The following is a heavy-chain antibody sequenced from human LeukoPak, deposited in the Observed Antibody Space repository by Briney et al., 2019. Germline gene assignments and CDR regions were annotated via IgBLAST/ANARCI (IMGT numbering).Heavy chain of an antibody. CDR2: IYPGDSDT. J-gene: IGHJ4*02. V-gene: IGHV5-51*01. CDR3: ARQSRDGSKTRGYYFDY. D-gene: IGHD3-10*01. Sequence: GESLKISCKGSGYTFITYWIGWVRQMPGKGLEWMGIIYPGDSDTRYSPSFQGQVTISADKSISTVYLQWSSLKASDTAMYYCARQSRDGSKTRGYYFDYWGPGTQVTVSS. CDR1: GYTFITYW.